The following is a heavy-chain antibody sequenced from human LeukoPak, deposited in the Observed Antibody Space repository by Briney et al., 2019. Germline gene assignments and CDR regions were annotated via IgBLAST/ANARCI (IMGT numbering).Heavy chain of an antibody. J-gene: IGHJ6*03. CDR3: ARGSLGYCSSTSCYSYYYYMDV. Sequence: ASVKVSCKASGDTFTNYDINWVRQATGQGLEWMGWMNPNSGNTGYAQKFQGRVTMTRNTSISTAYMELSRLRSDDTAVYYCARGSLGYCSSTSCYSYYYYMDVWGKGTTVTISS. D-gene: IGHD2-2*01. V-gene: IGHV1-8*02. CDR1: GDTFTNYD. CDR2: MNPNSGNT.